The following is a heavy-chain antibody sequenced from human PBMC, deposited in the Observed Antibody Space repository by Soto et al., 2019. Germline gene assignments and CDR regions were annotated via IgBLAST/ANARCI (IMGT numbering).Heavy chain of an antibody. CDR2: ISYDGSNK. CDR3: AKDARGYSDYYGMDV. V-gene: IGHV3-30*18. CDR1: GFTFSSYG. D-gene: IGHD5-18*01. J-gene: IGHJ6*04. Sequence: GGSLRLSCAASGFTFSSYGMHWVRQAPGKGLEWVAVISYDGSNKYYADSVKGRFTISRDNSKNTLYLQMNSLRAEDTAVYYCAKDARGYSDYYGMDVRGKGTTVTVSS.